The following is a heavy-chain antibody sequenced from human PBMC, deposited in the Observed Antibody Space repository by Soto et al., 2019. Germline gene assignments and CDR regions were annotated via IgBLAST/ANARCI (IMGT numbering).Heavy chain of an antibody. V-gene: IGHV3-23*01. J-gene: IGHJ5*02. D-gene: IGHD4-4*01. CDR3: AKIASYSNTDNWFDR. Sequence: GGSLRLSCAASGFTFISYAMSWVLQAPGKGLEWVSAISGSGGSTYYADSVKGRFTISRDNSKNTLYLQMNSLRAEDTAVYYCAKIASYSNTDNWFDRWGQGTLVTVSS. CDR1: GFTFISYA. CDR2: ISGSGGST.